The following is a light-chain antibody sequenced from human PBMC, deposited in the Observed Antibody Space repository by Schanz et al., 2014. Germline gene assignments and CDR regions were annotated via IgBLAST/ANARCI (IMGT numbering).Light chain of an antibody. Sequence: QSVLTQPPSASGTPGQRVTISCSGSNSNIGNNFVSWYQHLPGAAPKLLIYRDDERPSGVPDRFSGSKSGTSASLAISGLRCEDEGDDCCAAWDDSLSGLWVFGGGTKLTVL. CDR2: RDD. V-gene: IGLV1-47*01. J-gene: IGLJ3*02. CDR3: AAWDDSLSGLWV. CDR1: NSNIGNNF.